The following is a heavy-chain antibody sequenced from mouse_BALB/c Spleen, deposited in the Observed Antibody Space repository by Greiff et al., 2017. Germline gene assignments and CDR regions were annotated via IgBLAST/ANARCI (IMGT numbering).Heavy chain of an antibody. CDR1: GFNIKDYY. J-gene: IGHJ2*01. CDR2: IDPENGDT. V-gene: IGHV14-4*02. CDR3: ARKGDYGTFFDY. D-gene: IGHD2-1*01. Sequence: VQLQQSGAELVRSGASVKLSCTASGFNIKDYYMHWVKQRPEQGLEWIGWIDPENGDTEYAPKFQGKATLTADKSSSTAYMQLSSLTSDDSAVYFCARKGDYGTFFDYWGQGTTLTVSS.